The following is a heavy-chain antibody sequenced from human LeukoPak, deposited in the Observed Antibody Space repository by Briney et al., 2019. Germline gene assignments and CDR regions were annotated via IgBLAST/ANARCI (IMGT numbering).Heavy chain of an antibody. D-gene: IGHD3-10*01. Sequence: GGSLRLSCAATGFTFSSYAMSWVRQAPGKGLEWVSAISGSGGSTYYADSVKGRFTISRDNSKNTLYLQMNSLRAEDTAVYYCAKDNPVRRVIISDYWGQGTLVTVSS. CDR1: GFTFSSYA. V-gene: IGHV3-23*01. CDR2: ISGSGGST. CDR3: AKDNPVRRVIISDY. J-gene: IGHJ4*02.